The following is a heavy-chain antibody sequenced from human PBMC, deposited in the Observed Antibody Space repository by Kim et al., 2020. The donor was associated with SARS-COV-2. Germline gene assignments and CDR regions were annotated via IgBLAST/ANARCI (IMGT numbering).Heavy chain of an antibody. V-gene: IGHV3-30-3*01. CDR1: GFTFSSYA. CDR2: ISYDGSNK. J-gene: IGHJ6*02. Sequence: GGSRLSCAASGFTFSSYAMHWVRQAPGKGLEWVAVISYDGSNKYYADSVKGRFTISRDNSKNTLYLQMNSLRAEDTAVYYCARDPNDFWSGYYYHYGMDVWGQGTTVTVSS. D-gene: IGHD3-3*01. CDR3: ARDPNDFWSGYYYHYGMDV.